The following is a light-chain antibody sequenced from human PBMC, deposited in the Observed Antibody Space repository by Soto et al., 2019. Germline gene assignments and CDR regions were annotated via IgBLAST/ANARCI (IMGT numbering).Light chain of an antibody. CDR1: QSISNH. J-gene: IGKJ5*01. CDR2: AAS. CDR3: QQADTFPLT. Sequence: DIQMTQSPSALSASVEDRVIITCRASQSISNHLNWYQQKPGKAPKLLIFAASSLQSGVPSRFSGSRSGPDFTLTISSLQPEDFATYYCQQADTFPLTFGQGTRLEIK. V-gene: IGKV1-39*01.